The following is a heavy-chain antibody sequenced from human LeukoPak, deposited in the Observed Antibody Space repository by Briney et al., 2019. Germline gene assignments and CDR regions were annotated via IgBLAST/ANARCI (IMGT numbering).Heavy chain of an antibody. Sequence: GSLRLSCAASGFTFSSFAMSWVRQAPGKGLEWVSVITPSDGSTYYSDSVRGRFTISRDNSKNTMYLQMNSLGAEDTAVYYCAKAQTMTMVTTVFCYGVDVWGQGTTVIVSS. V-gene: IGHV3-23*01. D-gene: IGHD4-17*01. CDR2: ITPSDGST. J-gene: IGHJ6*02. CDR3: AKAQTMTMVTTVFCYGVDV. CDR1: GFTFSSFA.